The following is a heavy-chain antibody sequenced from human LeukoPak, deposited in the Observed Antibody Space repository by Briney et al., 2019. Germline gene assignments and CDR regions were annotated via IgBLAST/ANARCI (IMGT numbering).Heavy chain of an antibody. J-gene: IGHJ3*02. Sequence: PGGSLRLSCAASGFTFSNYVMSWVRQAPGKGLEWISGISSSGGSTYYADSVKGRFTISRDNSKNTLYLQMNSLRAEDTAVYYCAKRRVVGAAIGAFNMWGQGTMVIVSS. CDR2: ISSSGGST. CDR1: GFTFSNYV. D-gene: IGHD1-26*01. CDR3: AKRRVVGAAIGAFNM. V-gene: IGHV3-23*01.